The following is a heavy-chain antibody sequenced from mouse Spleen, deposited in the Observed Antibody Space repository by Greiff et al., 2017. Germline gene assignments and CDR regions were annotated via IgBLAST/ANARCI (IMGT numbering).Heavy chain of an antibody. CDR2: INYDGSST. V-gene: IGHV5-16*01. J-gene: IGHJ1*01. CDR1: GFTFSDYY. CDR3: ARDGTTAWYFDV. D-gene: IGHD1-2*01. Sequence: EVKLVESEGGLVQPGSSMKLSCTASGFTFSDYYMAWVRQVPEKGLEWVANINYDGSSTYYLDSLKSRFIISRDNAKNILYLQMSSLKSEDTATYNCARDGTTAWYFDVWGAGTTVTVSS.